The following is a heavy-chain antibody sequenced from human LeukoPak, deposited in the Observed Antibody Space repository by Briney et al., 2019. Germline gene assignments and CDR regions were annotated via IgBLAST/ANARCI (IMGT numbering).Heavy chain of an antibody. CDR1: GFTFSSYW. Sequence: GGSLRLSCAASGFTFSSYWMSWVRQAPGKGREGGANIKKDGSEKYYVDSVKGRFTISRDNAKNSLYLQMNSLRAEDTAVYYCARAYYDFWSGYPHYFDYWGQGTLVTVSS. CDR2: IKKDGSEK. D-gene: IGHD3-3*01. J-gene: IGHJ4*02. CDR3: ARAYYDFWSGYPHYFDY. V-gene: IGHV3-7*01.